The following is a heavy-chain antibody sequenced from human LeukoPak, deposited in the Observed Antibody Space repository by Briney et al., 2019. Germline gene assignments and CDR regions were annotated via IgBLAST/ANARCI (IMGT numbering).Heavy chain of an antibody. CDR2: ISGSGGST. V-gene: IGHV3-23*01. J-gene: IGHJ4*02. D-gene: IGHD3-3*01. CDR1: GFTFSSYA. Sequence: GGSLRLSCAASGFTFSSYAMNWVRQAPGKGLEWVSAISGSGGSTYYADSVKGRFTISRDNSENTLYLQMNSLRAEDPAVYYCAKDRKKLRFLEWLFDSWGQGTLVTVSS. CDR3: AKDRKKLRFLEWLFDS.